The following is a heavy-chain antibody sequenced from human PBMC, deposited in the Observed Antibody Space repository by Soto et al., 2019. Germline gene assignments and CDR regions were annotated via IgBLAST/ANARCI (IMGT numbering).Heavy chain of an antibody. CDR1: GFSFSDFG. Sequence: QVQLVESGGGVVQPGRSLRLSCAPSGFSFSDFGMHWVRQAPGKGLEWVAAISHDGSNLYYGDSVKGRFSISRDHSNNRLYLQMNNLKVEDSAIYFCAKETRSRAVTATRVNGMDVWGQGTTVTVSS. CDR2: ISHDGSNL. D-gene: IGHD2-21*02. V-gene: IGHV3-30*18. J-gene: IGHJ6*02. CDR3: AKETRSRAVTATRVNGMDV.